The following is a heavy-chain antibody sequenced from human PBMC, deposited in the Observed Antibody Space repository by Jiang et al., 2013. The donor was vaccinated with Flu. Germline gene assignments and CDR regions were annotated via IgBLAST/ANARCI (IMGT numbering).Heavy chain of an antibody. D-gene: IGHD1-26*01. CDR3: ARRLIVGAKYYFDY. V-gene: IGHV1-18*01. Sequence: YTFTSYGISWVRQAPGQGLEWMGWISAYNGNTNYAQKLQGRVTMTTDTSTSTAYMELRSLRSDDTAVYYCARRLIVGAKYYFDYWGQGTLVTVSS. J-gene: IGHJ4*02. CDR2: ISAYNGNT. CDR1: YTFTSYG.